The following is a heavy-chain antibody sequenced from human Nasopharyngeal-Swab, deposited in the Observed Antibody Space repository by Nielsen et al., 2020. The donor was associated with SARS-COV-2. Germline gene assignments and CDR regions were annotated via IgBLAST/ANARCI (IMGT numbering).Heavy chain of an antibody. D-gene: IGHD2-21*02. CDR3: TRCGGDCYSGRDY. V-gene: IGHV3-73*01. CDR2: VRSKGNNYAT. CDR1: GFTFSDSA. J-gene: IGHJ4*02. Sequence: GESLKISCAASGFTFSDSAIHWVRQASGKGLEWVGRVRSKGNNYATAYSASVKGRFIIFRDDPTNTAYLQMNSLKTEDTAMYYCTRCGGDCYSGRDYWGQGTLVTVSS.